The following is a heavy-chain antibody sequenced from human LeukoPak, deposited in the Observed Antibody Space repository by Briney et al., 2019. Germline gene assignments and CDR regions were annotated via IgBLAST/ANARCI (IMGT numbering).Heavy chain of an antibody. D-gene: IGHD6-13*01. CDR2: IYPGDSDT. CDR3: ARTGSAAGTRSKFDP. V-gene: IGHV5-51*01. CDR1: GYSFTSYW. J-gene: IGHJ5*02. Sequence: GESLKISCKGSGYSFTSYWIGWVRQMPGKGLEWMGIIYPGDSDTRYSPSFQGQVTISADKSISTAHLQWSSLKASDTAMYYCARTGSAAGTRSKFDPWGQGTLVTVSS.